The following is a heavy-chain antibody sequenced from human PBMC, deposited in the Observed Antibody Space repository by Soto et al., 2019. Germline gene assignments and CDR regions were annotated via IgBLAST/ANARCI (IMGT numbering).Heavy chain of an antibody. CDR1: GYIFISND. Sequence: QVPFVQSGAEVKEPGDSVKVSCRASGYIFISNDITWVRQAPGQGLEWMGWIRVRNGDTHYAPKFRGRVTVTRDTSTSTAYMELRSLRSDDTAVYYCARESRTWVDGVIGPGDYWGQGTLVTVSS. CDR2: IRVRNGDT. V-gene: IGHV1-18*01. CDR3: ARESRTWVDGVIGPGDY. D-gene: IGHD3-10*01. J-gene: IGHJ4*02.